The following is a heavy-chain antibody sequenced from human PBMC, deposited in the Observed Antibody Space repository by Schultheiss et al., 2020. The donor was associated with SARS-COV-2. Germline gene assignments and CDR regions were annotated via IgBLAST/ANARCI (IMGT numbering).Heavy chain of an antibody. CDR2: ISSSSSYI. V-gene: IGHV3-21*01. CDR1: GFTFSSYG. CDR3: ARGYYDSSGYPNWFDP. D-gene: IGHD3-22*01. Sequence: GESLKISCAASGFTFSSYGMHWVRQAPGKGLEWVSSISSSSSYIYYADSVKGRFTISRDNAKNSLYLQMNSLRAEDTAVYYCARGYYDSSGYPNWFDPWGQGTLVTVSS. J-gene: IGHJ5*02.